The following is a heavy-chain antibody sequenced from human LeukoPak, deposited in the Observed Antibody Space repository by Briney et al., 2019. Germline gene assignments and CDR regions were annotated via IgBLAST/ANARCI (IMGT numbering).Heavy chain of an antibody. CDR2: IYHSGST. D-gene: IGHD1-1*01. J-gene: IGHJ6*03. V-gene: IGHV4-30-2*01. Sequence: SETLSLTCTVSGGSISSGGYYWSWIRQPPGKGLEWIGYIYHSGSTYYNPSLKSRVTILVDTSKNQFSLKVNSVTAADTAVYYCATRPTSPYYYFYMDVWGKGTTVTVSS. CDR3: ATRPTSPYYYFYMDV. CDR1: GGSISSGGYY.